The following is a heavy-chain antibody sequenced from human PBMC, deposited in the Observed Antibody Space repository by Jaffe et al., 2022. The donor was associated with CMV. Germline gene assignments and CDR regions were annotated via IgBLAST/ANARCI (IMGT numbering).Heavy chain of an antibody. J-gene: IGHJ6*02. Sequence: EVQLVESGGGLVQPGGSLRLSCAASGFTFSSYWMSWVRQAPGKGLEWVANIKQDGSEKYYVDSVKGRFTISRDNAKNSLYLQMNSLRAEDTAVYYCARDIVLMVYAIPHYYYYGMDVWGQGTTVTVSS. V-gene: IGHV3-7*01. CDR1: GFTFSSYW. D-gene: IGHD2-8*01. CDR2: IKQDGSEK. CDR3: ARDIVLMVYAIPHYYYYGMDV.